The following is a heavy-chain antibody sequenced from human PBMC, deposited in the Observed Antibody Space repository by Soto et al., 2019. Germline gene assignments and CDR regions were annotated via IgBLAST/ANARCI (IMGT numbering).Heavy chain of an antibody. CDR2: IIPIFGTP. J-gene: IGHJ6*02. CDR1: GGTFSSYA. V-gene: IGHV1-69*12. CDR3: AKDRGYSYGNYYYYGMDV. D-gene: IGHD5-18*01. Sequence: QVQLVQSGAEVKKPGSSVKVSCKASGGTFSSYAISWVRQAPGQGLEWMGGIIPIFGTPNYAQKFQGRVTITADESTSTAYMELSILRSEDTAVYYCAKDRGYSYGNYYYYGMDVWGQGTTVTVSS.